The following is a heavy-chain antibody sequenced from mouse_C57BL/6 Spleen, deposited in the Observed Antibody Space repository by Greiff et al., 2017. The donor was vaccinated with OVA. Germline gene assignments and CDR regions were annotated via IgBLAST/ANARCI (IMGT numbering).Heavy chain of an antibody. CDR1: GYTFTSYW. V-gene: IGHV1-52*01. J-gene: IGHJ3*01. Sequence: VQLQQPGAELVRPGSSVKLSCKASGYTFTSYWMHWVKQRPIQGLEWIGNIDPSDSETHYNQKFKDKATLTVDKSSSTAYMQLSSLTSEDSAVYYCAREGDYDEKFAYWGQGTLVTVSA. D-gene: IGHD2-4*01. CDR2: IDPSDSET. CDR3: AREGDYDEKFAY.